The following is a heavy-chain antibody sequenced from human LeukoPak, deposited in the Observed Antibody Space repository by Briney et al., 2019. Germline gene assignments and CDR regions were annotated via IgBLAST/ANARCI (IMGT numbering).Heavy chain of an antibody. Sequence: GGSLRLSCATSGFTFSDYYMSWIRQAPGKGLEWVSYISSSGSTIYYADSVKGRFTISRDNAKNSLYLQMNSLRAEDTAVYYCARDYDFWSGYYRDYFDYWGQGTLVTVSS. D-gene: IGHD3-3*01. J-gene: IGHJ4*02. CDR2: ISSSGSTI. V-gene: IGHV3-11*01. CDR3: ARDYDFWSGYYRDYFDY. CDR1: GFTFSDYY.